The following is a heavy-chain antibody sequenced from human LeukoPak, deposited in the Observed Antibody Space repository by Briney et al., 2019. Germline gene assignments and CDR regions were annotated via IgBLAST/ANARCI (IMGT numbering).Heavy chain of an antibody. D-gene: IGHD2-8*01. CDR3: ARLLPGVPTAFDI. Sequence: SETLSLTCTVSGGSISSYYWSWIRQPPGKGLEWIGYIYYSGSTNYNPSLKSRVTISVDTSKNQFSLKLSSVTAADTAVYYCARLLPGVPTAFDIWGQGTMVTVSS. V-gene: IGHV4-59*08. J-gene: IGHJ3*02. CDR2: IYYSGST. CDR1: GGSISSYY.